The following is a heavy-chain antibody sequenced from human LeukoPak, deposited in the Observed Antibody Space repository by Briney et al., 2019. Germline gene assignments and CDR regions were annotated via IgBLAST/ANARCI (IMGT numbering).Heavy chain of an antibody. CDR3: ARRLLGYCSGGSCYSGYFQH. J-gene: IGHJ1*01. CDR2: TNHSGST. D-gene: IGHD2-15*01. Sequence: SETLSLTCAVYDGSFSGYYCSWIRQPPGKGLEWIGETNHSGSTNHNPSLKSRVTISVDTSKNQFSLKLSSVTAADTAVYYCARRLLGYCSGGSCYSGYFQHWGQGTLVTVSS. V-gene: IGHV4-34*01. CDR1: DGSFSGYY.